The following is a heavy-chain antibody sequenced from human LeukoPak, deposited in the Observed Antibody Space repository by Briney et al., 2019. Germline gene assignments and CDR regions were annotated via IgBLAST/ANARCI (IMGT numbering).Heavy chain of an antibody. J-gene: IGHJ1*01. CDR1: GYTFTGYY. V-gene: IGHV1-2*02. CDR2: INPNSGGT. CDR3: ARALNSSSWYSPNFQH. Sequence: EASVKVSCKASGYTFTGYYMHWVRQAPGQGLEWMGWINPNSGGTNYAQKFQGRVTMTRDTSISTAYMELSRLRSDDTAVYYCARALNSSSWYSPNFQHWGQGTLVTVSS. D-gene: IGHD6-13*01.